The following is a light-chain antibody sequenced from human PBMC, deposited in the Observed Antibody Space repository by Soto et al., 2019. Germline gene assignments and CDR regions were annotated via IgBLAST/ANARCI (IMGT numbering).Light chain of an antibody. J-gene: IGKJ4*01. CDR2: DAS. V-gene: IGKV3-11*01. CDR1: QSVGSY. Sequence: EIVLTQSPATLSLSPGDRATLSCRASQSVGSYLGWYQQRPGQAPRLLIYDASNRATGIPARFSGSGSGTDFTLTIRSLEPEDFAGYYCQQRSDWPSTFGRGTKVEIK. CDR3: QQRSDWPST.